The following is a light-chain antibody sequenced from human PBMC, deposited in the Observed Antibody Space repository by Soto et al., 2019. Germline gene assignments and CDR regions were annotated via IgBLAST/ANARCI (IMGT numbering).Light chain of an antibody. Sequence: AIRMTQSPASLALSTGERVTITCRASQGISSYLAWYQQKPGKAPKLLIYDASNLGSGVPSRFSGSGSGTEFTLTISNLEPDDFAVYYCQQYDKWCTFGQGTRLEIK. CDR1: QGISSY. CDR3: QQYDKWCT. CDR2: DAS. J-gene: IGKJ5*01. V-gene: IGKV1-8*01.